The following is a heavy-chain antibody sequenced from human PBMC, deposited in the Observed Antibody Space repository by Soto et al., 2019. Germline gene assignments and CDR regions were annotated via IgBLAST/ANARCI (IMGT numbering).Heavy chain of an antibody. CDR3: PRDSTRAY. CDR1: GYIFTSYY. V-gene: IGHV1-46*01. Sequence: GASVKVSCKASGYIFTSYYMHWVRQAPGQGLEWMGIINPSAGGTSYAQKFQARVTMTRDTSTSTIYMELSSLTSEDTSAYCTPRDSTRAYWGQGTRGTVAS. J-gene: IGHJ4*02. CDR2: INPSAGGT.